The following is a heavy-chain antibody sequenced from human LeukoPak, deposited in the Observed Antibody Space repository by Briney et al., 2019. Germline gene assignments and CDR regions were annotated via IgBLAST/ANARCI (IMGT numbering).Heavy chain of an antibody. CDR2: IYYSGST. CDR1: GGSISSYY. Sequence: SETLSLTCTVSGGSISSYYWSWIRQPPGKGLEWIGYIYYSGSTNYNPSLKSRVTISVDTSKNQFSLKLSSVTAADTAVYYCARWGLRYFDWSHWGQGTLVTVSS. CDR3: ARWGLRYFDWSH. D-gene: IGHD3-9*01. J-gene: IGHJ4*02. V-gene: IGHV4-59*01.